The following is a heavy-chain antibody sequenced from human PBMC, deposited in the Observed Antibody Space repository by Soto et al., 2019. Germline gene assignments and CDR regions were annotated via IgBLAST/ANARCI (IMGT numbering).Heavy chain of an antibody. CDR3: ARDHYGPGWFDP. V-gene: IGHV3-11*05. CDR1: GLTFSDYY. CDR2: ISSSSSYT. D-gene: IGHD3-10*01. J-gene: IGHJ5*02. Sequence: PGGSLRLSCAASGLTFSDYYMSWIRQAPGKGLEWVSYISSSSSYTNYADSVKGRFTISRDNAKNSLYLQMNSLRAEDTAVYYCARDHYGPGWFDPWGQGTLVTVSS.